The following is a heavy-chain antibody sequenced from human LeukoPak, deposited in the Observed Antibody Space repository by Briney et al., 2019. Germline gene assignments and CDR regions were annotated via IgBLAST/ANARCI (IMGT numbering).Heavy chain of an antibody. J-gene: IGHJ6*02. D-gene: IGHD6-19*01. CDR2: ISFDGRIE. V-gene: IGHV3-30*18. Sequence: PGGSLRLSCAASGFTFTNYGMHWVRQAPGKGLEWVAIISFDGRIEYYIDSVKGRFTISRDNSKSTLYLQMNSLRAEDTAVYYCAKAVAATGHYYFGMDVWGQGTTVTVSS. CDR3: AKAVAATGHYYFGMDV. CDR1: GFTFTNYG.